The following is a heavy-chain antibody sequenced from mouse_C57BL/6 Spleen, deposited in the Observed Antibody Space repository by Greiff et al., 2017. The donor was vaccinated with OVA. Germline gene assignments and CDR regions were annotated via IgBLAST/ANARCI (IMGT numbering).Heavy chain of an antibody. CDR2: IWPGGGA. D-gene: IGHD3-2*02. J-gene: IGHJ3*01. V-gene: IGHV2-9-1*01. Sequence: VQLVESGPGLVAPSQSLSITCTVSGFSLTSYWIRWVRQPPGQGLEWLGVIWPGGGANYYSALKSRLSISKDNSKSQVSLKMNRRHTDYTASYYCARMDSSGYWFAYWGQGTLVTVSA. CDR1: GFSLTSYW. CDR3: ARMDSSGYWFAY.